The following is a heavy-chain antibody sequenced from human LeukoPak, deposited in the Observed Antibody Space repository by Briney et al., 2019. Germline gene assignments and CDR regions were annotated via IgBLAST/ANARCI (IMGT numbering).Heavy chain of an antibody. CDR2: IYYSGST. J-gene: IGHJ4*02. Sequence: PSETLSLTCAVYGGSFSGYYWNWIRQPPGKGLEWIGYIYYSGSTNYNPSLKSRVTISVDTSKNQFSLKLSPVTAADTAVYYCARALTVDYDYVWGSLYFDYWGQGTLVTVSS. CDR1: GGSFSGYY. CDR3: ARALTVDYDYVWGSLYFDY. D-gene: IGHD3-16*01. V-gene: IGHV4-59*01.